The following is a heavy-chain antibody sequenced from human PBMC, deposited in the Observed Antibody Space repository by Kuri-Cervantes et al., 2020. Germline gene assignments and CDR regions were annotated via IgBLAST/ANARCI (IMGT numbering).Heavy chain of an antibody. CDR3: ARIPRFPMIVVVSPFDY. CDR2: MNPNSGNT. J-gene: IGHJ4*02. CDR1: GYTFTSYD. V-gene: IGHV1-8*01. Sequence: ASVKVSCKASGYTFTSYDINWVRQATGQGLEWMGWMNPNSGNTGYAQKLQGRVTMTTDTSTSTAYMELRSMRSGDTAVYYCARIPRFPMIVVVSPFDYWAQGTLVTVSS. D-gene: IGHD3-22*01.